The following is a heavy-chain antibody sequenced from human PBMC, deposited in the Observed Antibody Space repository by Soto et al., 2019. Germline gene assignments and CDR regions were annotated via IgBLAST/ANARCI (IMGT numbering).Heavy chain of an antibody. CDR3: AKGGLYNSSWYEGY. CDR2: ISASGDST. Sequence: EVQLLESGGALVQPGGSLRLSCAASGFTFSSYAMSWVRQAPGKGLEWVSSISASGDSTHNADSVKGRFAISRDNSKNSLDRQLNSLTADDTAVYYCAKGGLYNSSWYEGYWGQGTLVTVSS. CDR1: GFTFSSYA. V-gene: IGHV3-23*01. J-gene: IGHJ4*02. D-gene: IGHD6-13*01.